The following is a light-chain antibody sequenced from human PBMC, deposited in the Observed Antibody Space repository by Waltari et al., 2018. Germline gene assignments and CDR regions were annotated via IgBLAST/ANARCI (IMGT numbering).Light chain of an antibody. V-gene: IGLV1-44*01. Sequence: QSVLTQTPSVSATPGQRVTISCSGSSSNIGINIVNWYQQLPGTAPKLLIHTNNRRPSGVPAQFSGSKSGTSASLAISGLQSEDEAEYYCAAWDDSLDGPVFGGGTKLTVL. CDR3: AAWDDSLDGPV. CDR2: TNN. CDR1: SSNIGINI. J-gene: IGLJ3*02.